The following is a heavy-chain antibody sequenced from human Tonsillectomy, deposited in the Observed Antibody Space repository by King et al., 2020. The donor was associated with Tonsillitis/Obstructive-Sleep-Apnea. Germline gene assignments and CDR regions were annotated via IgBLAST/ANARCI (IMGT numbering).Heavy chain of an antibody. J-gene: IGHJ4*02. CDR2: ISTHNGNT. Sequence: VQLVESGAEVKNPGASVKVSCNASGYTFTSYGISWVRQAPGQGLEWMGWISTHNGNTNYAQKLQGRVTMTTDTSTSTAYMELRSLRSDDTAVYYCARLEDVTCSGGSCYGDFDYWGQGTLVTVSS. D-gene: IGHD2-15*01. V-gene: IGHV1-18*01. CDR1: GYTFTSYG. CDR3: ARLEDVTCSGGSCYGDFDY.